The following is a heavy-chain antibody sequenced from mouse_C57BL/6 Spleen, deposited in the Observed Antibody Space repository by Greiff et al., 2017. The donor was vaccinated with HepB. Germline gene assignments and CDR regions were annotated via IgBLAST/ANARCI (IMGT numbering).Heavy chain of an antibody. J-gene: IGHJ2*01. CDR1: GYAFSSSW. D-gene: IGHD1-1*01. Sequence: QVQLQQSGPELVKPGASVKISCKASGYAFSSSWMNWVKQRPGKGLEWIGRIYPGDGDTNSNGKFKGKATLTADKSSSTAYMQLSSLTSEDSAVYFCARDTLYGFDYWGQGTTLTVSS. CDR3: ARDTLYGFDY. V-gene: IGHV1-82*01. CDR2: IYPGDGDT.